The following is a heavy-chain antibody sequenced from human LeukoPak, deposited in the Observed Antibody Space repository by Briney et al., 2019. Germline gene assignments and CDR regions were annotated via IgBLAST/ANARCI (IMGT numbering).Heavy chain of an antibody. D-gene: IGHD3-22*01. CDR2: ISWNSGSI. J-gene: IGHJ4*02. CDR1: GFTFDDYA. Sequence: GRSLRLSCAVSGFTFDDYAMHWVRQAPGKGLEWVSGISWNSGSIGCADSVKGRFTISRDNAKNSLYLQMNSLRAEDTALYYCAKGDYDSSGYYGGLEYWGQGTLVTVSS. CDR3: AKGDYDSSGYYGGLEY. V-gene: IGHV3-9*01.